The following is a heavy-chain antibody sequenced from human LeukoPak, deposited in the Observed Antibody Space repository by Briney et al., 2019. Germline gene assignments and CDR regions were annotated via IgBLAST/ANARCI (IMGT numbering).Heavy chain of an antibody. J-gene: IGHJ4*02. V-gene: IGHV4-30-4*08. Sequence: SQTLSLTCTVSGDSINSGEHYWSWIRQPPGKGLEWIGHIYHSGTTYYNPSVKSRMTISVDTSKNQFSLNLRSVTAVDTAVYYCARVQYCSGGSCHNLRLFDQWGQGTLVTVSS. CDR1: GDSINSGEHY. CDR2: IYHSGTT. D-gene: IGHD2-15*01. CDR3: ARVQYCSGGSCHNLRLFDQ.